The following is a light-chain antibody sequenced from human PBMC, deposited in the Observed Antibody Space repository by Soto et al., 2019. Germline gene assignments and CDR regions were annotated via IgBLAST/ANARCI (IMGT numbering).Light chain of an antibody. J-gene: IGKJ5*01. CDR2: AAY. Sequence: DIQLTQSPSFLSASVGDRVTITCRASQDVSDYLAWYQHAPGKAPNLLIYAAYTLQSGVPSRFSGSGSGTEFSLTITSLQPEDFAIYYRHYLNGAPTITFGQGTRLDIK. CDR1: QDVSDY. CDR3: HYLNGAPTIT. V-gene: IGKV1-9*01.